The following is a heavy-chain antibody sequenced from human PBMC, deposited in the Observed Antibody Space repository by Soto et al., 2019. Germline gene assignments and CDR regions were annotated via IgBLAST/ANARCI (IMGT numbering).Heavy chain of an antibody. Sequence: ASVKVSCKVSGYTLTELSMHWVRQAPGKGLEWMGGFDPEDGETIYAQKFQGRVTMTEDTSTDTAYMELGSLRSEDTAVYYCATSPADGDYDWYFDLWGRGTLVTVSS. CDR1: GYTLTELS. CDR3: ATSPADGDYDWYFDL. CDR2: FDPEDGET. V-gene: IGHV1-24*01. J-gene: IGHJ2*01. D-gene: IGHD4-17*01.